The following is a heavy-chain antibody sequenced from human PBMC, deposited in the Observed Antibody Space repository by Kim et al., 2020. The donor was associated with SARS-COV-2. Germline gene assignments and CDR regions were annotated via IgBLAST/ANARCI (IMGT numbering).Heavy chain of an antibody. CDR3: AREAGSVGSPVYYYYYMDV. CDR1: GFTFGDYG. CDR2: INCDGGST. Sequence: GGSLRLSCAASGFTFGDYGMSWVRQAPGKGLEWVSGINCDGGSTGYAYAVEGRFTICRDNAKNSLYLQMNSLRAEETALYYCAREAGSVGSPVYYYYYMDVSGKGTTVTVSS. D-gene: IGHD1-26*01. J-gene: IGHJ6*03. V-gene: IGHV3-20*04.